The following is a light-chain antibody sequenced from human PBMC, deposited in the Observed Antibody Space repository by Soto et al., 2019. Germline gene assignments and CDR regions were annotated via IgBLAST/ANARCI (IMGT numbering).Light chain of an antibody. CDR1: QGISGA. V-gene: IGKV1-13*02. CDR2: DAS. Sequence: AIRLTQSPSSLSASVGDRVTITCRASQGISGALAWYQQKPGRAPTLLIYDASSLESGVTSRFSGSGSATEFSLTISSLESGDSGTYHCQQYATYAPSTFGQGTKVDIK. J-gene: IGKJ1*01. CDR3: QQYATYAPST.